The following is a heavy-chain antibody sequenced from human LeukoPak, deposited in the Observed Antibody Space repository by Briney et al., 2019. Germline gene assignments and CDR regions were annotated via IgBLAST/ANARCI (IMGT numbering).Heavy chain of an antibody. D-gene: IGHD3-3*01. CDR2: IYTSGST. Sequence: SETLSLTCTVSGGPISSYYWSWIRQPAGKGLEWIGRIYTSGSTNYNPSLKSRVTMSVDTSKNQFSLKLSSVTAADTAVYYCAREPPGLGFGAYYFDYWGQGTLVTVSS. CDR1: GGPISSYY. CDR3: AREPPGLGFGAYYFDY. J-gene: IGHJ4*02. V-gene: IGHV4-4*07.